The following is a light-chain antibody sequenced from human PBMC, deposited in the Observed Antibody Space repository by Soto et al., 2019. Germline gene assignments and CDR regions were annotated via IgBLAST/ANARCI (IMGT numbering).Light chain of an antibody. CDR1: QSVSSY. CDR2: DAS. J-gene: IGKJ3*01. Sequence: EIGLTQSPATLSLSPGERATLSCRASQSVSSYLAWYQQKPGQAPRLLIYDASNRATGIPARFSGSGSGTDFTLTISSLEPEDFAVYYSQKRGTFGPGTKVDIK. CDR3: QKRGT. V-gene: IGKV3-11*01.